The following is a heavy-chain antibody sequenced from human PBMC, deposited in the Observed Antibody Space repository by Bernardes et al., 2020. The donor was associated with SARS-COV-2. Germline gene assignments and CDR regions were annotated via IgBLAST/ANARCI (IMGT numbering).Heavy chain of an antibody. CDR1: GYTFTGYY. CDR3: ARDPSYALVGASFDY. V-gene: IGHV1-2*02. J-gene: IGHJ4*02. CDR2: INPNSGGT. Sequence: ASVKVSCKASGYTFTGYYMHWVRQAPGQGLEWMGWINPNSGGTNYAQKFQGRVTMTRDTSISTAYMELSRLRPDDTAVYYCARDPSYALVGASFDYWGQGTLVTVSS. D-gene: IGHD1-26*01.